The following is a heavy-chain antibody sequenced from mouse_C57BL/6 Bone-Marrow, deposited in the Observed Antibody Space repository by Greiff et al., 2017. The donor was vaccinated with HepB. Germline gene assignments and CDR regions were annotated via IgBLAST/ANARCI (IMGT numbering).Heavy chain of an antibody. Sequence: QVQLKQPGAELVKPGASVKLSCKASGYTFTSYWMHWVKQRPGQGLEWIGMIHPNSGSTNYNEKFKSKATLTVDKSSSTAYMQLSSLTSEDSAVYYCARRALSTVVATYYAMDYWGQGTSVTVSS. V-gene: IGHV1-64*01. CDR2: IHPNSGST. CDR3: ARRALSTVVATYYAMDY. J-gene: IGHJ4*01. D-gene: IGHD1-1*01. CDR1: GYTFTSYW.